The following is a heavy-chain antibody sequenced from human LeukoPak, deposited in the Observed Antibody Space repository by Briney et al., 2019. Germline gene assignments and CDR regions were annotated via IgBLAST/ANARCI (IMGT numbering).Heavy chain of an antibody. D-gene: IGHD3-22*01. J-gene: IGHJ6*02. CDR2: INPSGGST. CDR3: ARDLDQADYYDSSGYGYGMDV. CDR1: GYTFTSYY. Sequence: ASVKVSCKASGYTFTSYYMHWVRQAPGQGLEWMGLINPSGGSTSYAQKFQGRVTMTRDTSTSTVYMELSSLRSEDTAVYYCARDLDQADYYDSSGYGYGMDVWGQGTTVTVSS. V-gene: IGHV1-46*01.